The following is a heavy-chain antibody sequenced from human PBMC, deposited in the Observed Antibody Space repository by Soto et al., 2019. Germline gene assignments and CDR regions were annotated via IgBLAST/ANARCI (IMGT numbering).Heavy chain of an antibody. Sequence: ASVKVSCKASGRTFSSYAISWVRQAPGQGLEWMGGIIPIFGTANYAQKFQGRVTITADESTSTTYMELSSLRSEDTAVYYCASDCVVGCPRSHWFDPWGQGILVTVSS. CDR2: IIPIFGTA. D-gene: IGHD1-26*01. CDR3: ASDCVVGCPRSHWFDP. CDR1: GRTFSSYA. J-gene: IGHJ5*02. V-gene: IGHV1-69*13.